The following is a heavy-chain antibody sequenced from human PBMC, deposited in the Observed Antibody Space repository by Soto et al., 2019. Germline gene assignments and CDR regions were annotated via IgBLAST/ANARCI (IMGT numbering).Heavy chain of an antibody. D-gene: IGHD2-2*01. J-gene: IGHJ5*02. Sequence: SETLSLTCAVYGGSFSGYYWSWIRQPPGKGLEWIGEINHSGSTNYNPSLKSRVTISVDTSKNQFSLKLSSVTAADTAVYYCARVSGSYCSSTSCYVNWFDPWGQGTLVTVSS. CDR2: INHSGST. CDR3: ARVSGSYCSSTSCYVNWFDP. CDR1: GGSFSGYY. V-gene: IGHV4-34*01.